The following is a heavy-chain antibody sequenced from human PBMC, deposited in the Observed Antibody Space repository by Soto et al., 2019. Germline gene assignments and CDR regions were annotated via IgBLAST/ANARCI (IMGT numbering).Heavy chain of an antibody. Sequence: QVYLVQSGVEVKTPGASVKVSCQASGYTFFTYDISWVRQAPGQGVEWMGWISTYSGDTKYAQKFQGRVTMTTDTSTTTAYLELRSLRSDDTAVYYCARHPGPPTSENWFDPWGQGTLVTVSS. J-gene: IGHJ5*02. V-gene: IGHV1-18*01. CDR1: GYTFFTYD. CDR2: ISTYSGDT. CDR3: ARHPGPPTSENWFDP.